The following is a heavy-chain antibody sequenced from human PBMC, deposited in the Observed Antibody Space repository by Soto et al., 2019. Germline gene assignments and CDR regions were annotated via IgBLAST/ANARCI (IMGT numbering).Heavy chain of an antibody. Sequence: GGSLRLSCAASGFTFSSYAMHWVRQAPGKGLEWVAVISYDGSNKYYADSVKGRFTISRDNSKNTLYLQMNSLRAEDTAVYYCARDGEYGVVGAIDYWGQGTLVTVSS. D-gene: IGHD1-26*01. V-gene: IGHV3-30-3*01. CDR3: ARDGEYGVVGAIDY. J-gene: IGHJ4*02. CDR2: ISYDGSNK. CDR1: GFTFSSYA.